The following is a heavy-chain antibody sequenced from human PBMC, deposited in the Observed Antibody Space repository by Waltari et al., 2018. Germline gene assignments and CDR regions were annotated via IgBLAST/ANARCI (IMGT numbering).Heavy chain of an antibody. CDR3: ASFFDYYGMDV. V-gene: IGHV3-48*03. CDR1: GFTFSSYE. J-gene: IGHJ6*02. CDR2: ISSSGSTI. D-gene: IGHD3-3*01. Sequence: EVQLVESGGGLVQPGGSLRLSCAASGFTFSSYEMNWVRQAPGKGLEWVSYISSSGSTIYYADSVKGRFTISRDNAKNSLYLQMNSLRAEDTAVYYCASFFDYYGMDVWGQGTTVTVSS.